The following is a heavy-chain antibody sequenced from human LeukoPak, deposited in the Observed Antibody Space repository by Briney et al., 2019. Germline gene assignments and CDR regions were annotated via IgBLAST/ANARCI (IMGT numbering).Heavy chain of an antibody. CDR3: ARESVGNSIRFDP. J-gene: IGHJ5*02. D-gene: IGHD4-23*01. Sequence: ASVKVSCKASGGTFSSYAISWVRQAPGQGLEWMGRIIPIFGTANYAQKFQGRVTITTDESTSTAYMELSSLRSEDTAVYYCARESVGNSIRFDPWGQGTLVTVSS. CDR2: IIPIFGTA. CDR1: GGTFSSYA. V-gene: IGHV1-69*05.